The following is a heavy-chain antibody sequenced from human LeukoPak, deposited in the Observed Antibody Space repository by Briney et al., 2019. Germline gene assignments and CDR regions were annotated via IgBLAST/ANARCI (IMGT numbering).Heavy chain of an antibody. Sequence: PGGSLRLSCAASEFTVSNKYMSWVRQAPGKGLEWVSFIYSGATTYYADSVKGRFTISRDNSKNMLYLQMNSLRAEDTAVYYCARGARVRGVNNWYFDLWGRGTLVTVSS. D-gene: IGHD3-10*01. J-gene: IGHJ2*01. CDR2: IYSGATT. V-gene: IGHV3-53*01. CDR3: ARGARVRGVNNWYFDL. CDR1: EFTVSNKY.